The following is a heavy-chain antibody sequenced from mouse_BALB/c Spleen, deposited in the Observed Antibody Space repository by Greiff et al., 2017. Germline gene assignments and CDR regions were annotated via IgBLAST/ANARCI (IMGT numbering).Heavy chain of an antibody. J-gene: IGHJ1*01. CDR3: ARYSYGSSYCDV. Sequence: EVQLQQSGPSLVKPSQTLSLTCSVTGDSITSGYWNWIRKFPGNKLEYMGYISYSGSTYYNPSLKSRISITRDTSKNQYYLQLNSVTTEDTATYYCARYSYGSSYCDVWGAGTTVTVSS. V-gene: IGHV3-8*02. CDR2: ISYSGST. CDR1: GDSITSGY. D-gene: IGHD1-1*01.